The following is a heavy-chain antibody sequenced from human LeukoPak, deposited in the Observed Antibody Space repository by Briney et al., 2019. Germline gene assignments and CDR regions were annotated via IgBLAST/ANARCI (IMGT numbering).Heavy chain of an antibody. J-gene: IGHJ4*02. CDR3: ARSNYDSSGYYDDY. V-gene: IGHV4-39*07. D-gene: IGHD3-22*01. CDR1: GGSISSISHD. CDR2: IFHTGNT. Sequence: SETLSLTCTVSGGSISSISHDWGWIRQPPGKELGWIASIFHTGNTHYNPSLKSRVTISIETSNNQFSLKLSSVTAADTAVYYCARSNYDSSGYYDDYWGQGTLVTVSS.